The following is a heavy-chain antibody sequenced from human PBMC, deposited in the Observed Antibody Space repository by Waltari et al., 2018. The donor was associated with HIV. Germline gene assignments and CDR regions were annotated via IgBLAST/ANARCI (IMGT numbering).Heavy chain of an antibody. V-gene: IGHV3-7*01. Sequence: EVKQLESGGRLVQPGQSLILSCAASGFKIDANWMSWVRQTPGKGLEWVANIKEDGSKEFFVDSVKGRFTISRDNAKNSLFLQMTHLTVDDTAVYFCVRESTTGCHFAAWGQGTQVTVSS. CDR3: VRESTTGCHFAA. CDR1: GFKIDANW. CDR2: IKEDGSKE. D-gene: IGHD1-1*01. J-gene: IGHJ4*02.